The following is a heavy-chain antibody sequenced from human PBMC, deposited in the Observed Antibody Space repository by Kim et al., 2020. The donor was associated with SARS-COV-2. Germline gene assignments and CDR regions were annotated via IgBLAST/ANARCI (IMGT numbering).Heavy chain of an antibody. V-gene: IGHV1-2*06. CDR2: INPNSGVT. CDR3: SRDLRGTIFGVFVSDYGM. J-gene: IGHJ6*01. CDR1: GYTFTNYY. D-gene: IGHD3-3*01. Sequence: ASVKVSCTASGYTFTNYYIHWVRQAPGQGLEWMGRINPNSGVTNYVQKFQGRVTMTRDTSISTAYMELSSLRSDDTALYYCSRDLRGTIFGVFVSDYGM.